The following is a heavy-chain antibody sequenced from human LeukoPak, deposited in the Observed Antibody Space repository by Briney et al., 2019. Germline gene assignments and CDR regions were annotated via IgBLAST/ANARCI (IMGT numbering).Heavy chain of an antibody. J-gene: IGHJ4*02. D-gene: IGHD6-19*01. CDR2: VGDTGIGT. V-gene: IGHV3-23*01. CDR3: AKHVLFSSGWYFDY. Sequence: PGGSLGLSCAASGFPFSTYAFSWVRQAPGKGLEWVAAVGDTGIGTNYADSVKGRFTISRGNSRNTVSLQMNTLRAEDTALYYCAKHVLFSSGWYFDYWGQGTLVTVSS. CDR1: GFPFSTYA.